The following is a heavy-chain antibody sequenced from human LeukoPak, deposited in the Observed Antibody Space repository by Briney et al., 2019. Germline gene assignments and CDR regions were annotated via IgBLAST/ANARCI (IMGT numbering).Heavy chain of an antibody. CDR3: ARVERDYGDSYYFDY. Sequence: GGSLRLSCAASGFTVSSNYMSWVRQAPGKWLEWVSVIYSGGSTYYADSVKGRFTISRDNSKNTLYLQMNSLRAEDTAVYYCARVERDYGDSYYFDYWGQGTLVTVSS. CDR2: IYSGGST. V-gene: IGHV3-66*01. D-gene: IGHD4-17*01. CDR1: GFTVSSNY. J-gene: IGHJ4*02.